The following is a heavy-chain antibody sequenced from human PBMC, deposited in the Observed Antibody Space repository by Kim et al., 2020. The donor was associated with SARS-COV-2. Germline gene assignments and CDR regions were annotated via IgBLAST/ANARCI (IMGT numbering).Heavy chain of an antibody. V-gene: IGHV1-46*01. CDR3: ARDITKLERLDGWYFDY. Sequence: ASVKVSCKASGYTFTSYYMHWVRQAPGQGLEWMGIINPSGGSTSYAQKFQGRVTMTRDTSTSTVYMELSSLRSEDTAVYYCARDITKLERLDGWYFDYWGQGTLVTVSS. CDR1: GYTFTSYY. J-gene: IGHJ4*02. CDR2: INPSGGST. D-gene: IGHD1-1*01.